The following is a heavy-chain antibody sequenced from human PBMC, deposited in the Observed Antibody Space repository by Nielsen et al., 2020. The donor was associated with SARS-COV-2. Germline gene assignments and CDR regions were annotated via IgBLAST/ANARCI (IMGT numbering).Heavy chain of an antibody. V-gene: IGHV1-18*04. D-gene: IGHD6-13*01. J-gene: IGHJ6*03. CDR1: GYTFTSYG. CDR3: ARDGVPSSWYGVYYYYYYYMDV. CDR2: ISAYNGNT. Sequence: ASVKVSCKASGYTFTSYGISWVRQAPGQGLEWMGWISAYNGNTNYAQKLQGRVTMTTDTSTSTAYMELRSLRSDDTAVYYCARDGVPSSWYGVYYYYYYYMDVWGKGTTVTVSS.